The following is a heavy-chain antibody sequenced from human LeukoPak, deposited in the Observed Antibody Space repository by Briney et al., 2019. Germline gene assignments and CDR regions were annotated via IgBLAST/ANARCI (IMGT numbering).Heavy chain of an antibody. D-gene: IGHD5-18*01. CDR3: ARDVAGTGYSYGYPPLDY. V-gene: IGHV1-2*02. Sequence: ASVKVSCKASGYTFTGYYMHWVRQAPGQGLEWMGWINPNSGGTNCAQKFQGRVTMTRDTSISTAYMELSRLRSDDTAVYYCARDVAGTGYSYGYPPLDYWGQGTLVTVFS. CDR1: GYTFTGYY. CDR2: INPNSGGT. J-gene: IGHJ4*02.